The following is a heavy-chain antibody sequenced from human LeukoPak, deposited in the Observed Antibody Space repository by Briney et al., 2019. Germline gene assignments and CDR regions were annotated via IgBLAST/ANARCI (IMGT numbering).Heavy chain of an antibody. D-gene: IGHD3-10*01. V-gene: IGHV4-30-4*01. CDR3: ARSRSAYPRWFAP. Sequence: SQTLSLTCTVSGGSISSCDYYWSWIRQPPGKGLEWIGYIYYSGSTYYNPSLKSRATISVDTSKNQFSLKLSSVTAADTAVYYCARSRSAYPRWFAPWGQGTLVTVSS. J-gene: IGHJ5*02. CDR1: GGSISSCDYY. CDR2: IYYSGST.